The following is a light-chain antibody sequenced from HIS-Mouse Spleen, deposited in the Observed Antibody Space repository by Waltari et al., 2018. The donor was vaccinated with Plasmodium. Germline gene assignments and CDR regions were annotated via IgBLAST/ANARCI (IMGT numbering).Light chain of an antibody. CDR1: ALPKTY. J-gene: IGLJ3*02. Sequence: SYALTQPPSVSVSPGQTARINCSGDALPKTYAYWYQQKSGQAPGLVIYEDSKRPSGIPERFSCYSSGTMATLTISGAQVEDEADYYCYSTDSSGNHRVFGGGTKLTVL. CDR3: YSTDSSGNHRV. CDR2: EDS. V-gene: IGLV3-10*01.